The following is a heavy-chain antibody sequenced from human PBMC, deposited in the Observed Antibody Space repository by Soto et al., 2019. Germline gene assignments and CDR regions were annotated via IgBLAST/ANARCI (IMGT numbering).Heavy chain of an antibody. V-gene: IGHV1-69*13. CDR1: GGTFSSYA. Sequence: WASVKVSCKASGGTFSSYAISWVRQAPGQGLEWMGGIVPIFGTANYAQKFQGRVTITADESTSTAYMELSSLRSEDTAVYYCAREGIGYCSGGSCSWFDPWGQGTLVTVSS. CDR2: IVPIFGTA. J-gene: IGHJ5*02. D-gene: IGHD2-15*01. CDR3: AREGIGYCSGGSCSWFDP.